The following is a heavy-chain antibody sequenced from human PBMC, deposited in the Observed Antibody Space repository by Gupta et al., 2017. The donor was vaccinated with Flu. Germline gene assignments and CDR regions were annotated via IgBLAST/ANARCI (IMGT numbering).Heavy chain of an antibody. J-gene: IGHJ3*02. CDR2: IYTSGST. Sequence: QVQLQESGPGLVKPSQTLSLTCTVSGGSISSGSYYWSWIRQPAGKGLEWIGRIYTSGSTNYNPSLKSRVTISVDTSKNQFSLKLSSVTAADTAVYYCAETLIAAAGTGAFDIWGQGTMVTVPS. D-gene: IGHD6-13*01. CDR3: AETLIAAAGTGAFDI. CDR1: GGSISSGSYY. V-gene: IGHV4-61*02.